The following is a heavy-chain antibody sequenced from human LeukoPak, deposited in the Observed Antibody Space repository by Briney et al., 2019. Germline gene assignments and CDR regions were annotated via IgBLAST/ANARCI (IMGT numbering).Heavy chain of an antibody. CDR1: GFTFDDYA. J-gene: IGHJ4*02. CDR3: AKNHNYPHFVPDY. D-gene: IGHD4-11*01. CDR2: ISGDGGST. Sequence: GGSLRLSCVASGFTFDDYAMHWVRQAPGKGLEWVSLISGDGGSTYYADSVKGRFTISRDNSKNSLYLQMDSLRTEDTALYYCAKNHNYPHFVPDYWGQGTLVTVSS. V-gene: IGHV3-43*02.